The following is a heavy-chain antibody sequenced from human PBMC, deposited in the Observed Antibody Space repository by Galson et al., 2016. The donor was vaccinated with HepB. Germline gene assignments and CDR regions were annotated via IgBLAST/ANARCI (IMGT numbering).Heavy chain of an antibody. J-gene: IGHJ4*02. V-gene: IGHV1-8*01. Sequence: SVKVSCKASGYTFTSSDINRVRQATGQGLEWMGWMNPKSGNTGYAQKFQGRVTMTRDTSISTAYMELSSLRSEDTAVYYCAREIPRKQLWLRFGYFDSWGQGTLVTVSS. CDR1: GYTFTSSD. CDR3: AREIPRKQLWLRFGYFDS. CDR2: MNPKSGNT. D-gene: IGHD5-18*01.